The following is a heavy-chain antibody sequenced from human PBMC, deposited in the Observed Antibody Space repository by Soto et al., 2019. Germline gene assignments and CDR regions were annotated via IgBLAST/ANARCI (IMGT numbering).Heavy chain of an antibody. CDR1: GDSFSSSA. Sequence: QVQLVQSGAEVKKPGSSVKVSCKASGDSFSSSAITWVRQAPGQGLEWMGGIIPLFAAPHYAHRFQARVTITADESTSTAYMELSSLRSEDTAVYYCAILTTSGYYPPFDDWGQGTLVTVSS. V-gene: IGHV1-69*01. J-gene: IGHJ4*02. CDR3: AILTTSGYYPPFDD. D-gene: IGHD3-22*01. CDR2: IIPLFAAP.